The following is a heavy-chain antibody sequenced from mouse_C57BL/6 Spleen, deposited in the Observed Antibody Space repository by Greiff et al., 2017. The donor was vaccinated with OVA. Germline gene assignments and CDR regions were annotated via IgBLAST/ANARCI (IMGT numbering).Heavy chain of an antibody. CDR2: INPNNGGT. J-gene: IGHJ4*01. CDR1: GYTFTDYN. CDR3: AITTVPLYYYAMDY. V-gene: IGHV1-18*01. Sequence: VQLQQSGPELVKPGASVKIPCKASGYTFTDYNMDWVKQSHGKSLEWIGDINPNNGGTIYNQKFKGKATLPVDKSSSTAYMELRSLTSEDTAVYYCAITTVPLYYYAMDYWGQGTSVTVSS. D-gene: IGHD1-1*01.